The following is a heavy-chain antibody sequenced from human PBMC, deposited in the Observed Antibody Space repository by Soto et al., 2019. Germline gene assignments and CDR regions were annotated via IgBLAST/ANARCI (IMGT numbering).Heavy chain of an antibody. Sequence: QVQLVESGGGVVQPGRSLRLSCAASGFTFSSYGMHWVRQAPGKGLEWVAVIWYDGSNKYYADSVKGRFTISRDNSKNTLSLQMNGLRAEDTAVYYCARVHKAYSSGWFPSQAFDYWGQGALVTVSS. D-gene: IGHD6-19*01. CDR2: IWYDGSNK. V-gene: IGHV3-33*01. CDR1: GFTFSSYG. CDR3: ARVHKAYSSGWFPSQAFDY. J-gene: IGHJ4*02.